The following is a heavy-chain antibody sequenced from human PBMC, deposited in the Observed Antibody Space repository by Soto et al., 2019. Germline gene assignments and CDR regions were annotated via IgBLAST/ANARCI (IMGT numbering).Heavy chain of an antibody. CDR3: AREIERLLVS. J-gene: IGHJ5*02. CDR1: GFTFSSYA. V-gene: IGHV3-30-3*01. Sequence: GGSLRLSCAASGFTFSSYAMHWVRQAPGKGLEWVAVISYDGSKKYYADSVKGRFTISRDNSKNTLYLQMNSLRTEDTTVYYCAREIERLLVSWGQGTLVTVSS. D-gene: IGHD3-3*01. CDR2: ISYDGSKK.